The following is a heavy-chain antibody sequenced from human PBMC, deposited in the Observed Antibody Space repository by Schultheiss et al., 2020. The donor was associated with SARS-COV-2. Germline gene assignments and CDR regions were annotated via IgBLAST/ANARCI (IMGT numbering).Heavy chain of an antibody. Sequence: SQTLSLTCAVYGGSFSGYYWSWIRQPPGKGLEWIGYIYYSGSTSYIPSLKSRVTISVDTSKNQFSLKLSSVTAADTAVYYCARDRGIAARWAGDAFDIWGQGTMVTVSS. CDR3: ARDRGIAARWAGDAFDI. V-gene: IGHV4-59*12. D-gene: IGHD6-6*01. J-gene: IGHJ3*02. CDR2: IYYSGST. CDR1: GGSFSGYY.